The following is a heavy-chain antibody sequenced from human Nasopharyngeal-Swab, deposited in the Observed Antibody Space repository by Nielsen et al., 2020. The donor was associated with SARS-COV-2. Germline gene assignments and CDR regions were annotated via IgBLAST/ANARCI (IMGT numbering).Heavy chain of an antibody. D-gene: IGHD3-16*01. CDR1: GFTFSSYG. V-gene: IGHV3-33*06. Sequence: GESLKISCAASGFTFSSYGMHWVRQAPGKGLEWVAVIWYDGSNKYYADSVKGRFTISRDNSKNTLYLQMNSLRAEDTAVYYCAKAKGGNWIDPWGQGTLVTVSS. CDR3: AKAKGGNWIDP. CDR2: IWYDGSNK. J-gene: IGHJ5*01.